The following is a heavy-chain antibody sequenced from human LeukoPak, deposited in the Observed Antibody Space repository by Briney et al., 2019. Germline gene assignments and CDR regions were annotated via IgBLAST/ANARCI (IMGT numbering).Heavy chain of an antibody. CDR1: GFTFSTYG. D-gene: IGHD6-19*01. CDR3: AKAGTQQWLLFVGVY. V-gene: IGHV3-30*02. J-gene: IGHJ4*02. Sequence: GGSLRLSCAASGFTFSTYGMLWVRQAPGQGPEWVTLIRYDGSNKYYADSVKGRFTISRDNSKNTLYLQMNSLRVEDTAMYYCAKAGTQQWLLFVGVYWGQGALVTVSS. CDR2: IRYDGSNK.